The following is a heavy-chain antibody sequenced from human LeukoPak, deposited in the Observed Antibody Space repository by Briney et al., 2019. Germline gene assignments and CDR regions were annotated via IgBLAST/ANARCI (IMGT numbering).Heavy chain of an antibody. J-gene: IGHJ4*02. CDR2: IYYSGST. D-gene: IGHD4-11*01. V-gene: IGHV4-31*03. Sequence: SETLSLTCTVSGGSISSGGYYWSWIRQHPGKGLEWIGYIYYSGSTYYNPSLKSRVTISVDTSKNQFSLKLSSVTAADTAVYYYARGGNYALFDYWGQGTLVTVSS. CDR3: ARGGNYALFDY. CDR1: GGSISSGGYY.